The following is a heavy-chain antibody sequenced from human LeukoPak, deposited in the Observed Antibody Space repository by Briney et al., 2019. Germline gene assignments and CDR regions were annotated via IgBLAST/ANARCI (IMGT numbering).Heavy chain of an antibody. D-gene: IGHD4-17*01. CDR3: ARLVYGGYNYNWFDP. Sequence: GESLKISCKGSGYRFITYWIGWVRQMPGKGLELMGYIYPGDSDTRYSPSFQGQVTISADKSISTAYLQWSSLKASDTAMYYCARLVYGGYNYNWFDPWGQGTLVTVSS. J-gene: IGHJ5*02. CDR1: GYRFITYW. V-gene: IGHV5-51*01. CDR2: IYPGDSDT.